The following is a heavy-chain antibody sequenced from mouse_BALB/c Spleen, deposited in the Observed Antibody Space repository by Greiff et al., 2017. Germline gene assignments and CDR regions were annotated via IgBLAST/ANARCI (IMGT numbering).Heavy chain of an antibody. CDR2: ISSGGST. D-gene: IGHD4-1*01. Sequence: EVKLVESGGGLVKPGGSLKLSCAASGFTFSSYAMSWVRQTPEKRLEWVASISSGGSTYYPDSVKGRFTISRDNAKNTLYLQMSSLKSEDTAMYYCARGTGYYAMDYWGQGTSVTVSS. CDR3: ARGTGYYAMDY. V-gene: IGHV5-6-5*01. CDR1: GFTFSSYA. J-gene: IGHJ4*01.